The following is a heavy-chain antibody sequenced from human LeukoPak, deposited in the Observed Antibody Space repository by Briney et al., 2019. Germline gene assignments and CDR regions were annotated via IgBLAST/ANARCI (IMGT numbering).Heavy chain of an antibody. CDR3: ARTYYDYVWGSYRTYYFDY. V-gene: IGHV4-30-2*01. J-gene: IGHJ4*02. D-gene: IGHD3-16*01. CDR2: IDHSGST. Sequence: SQTLSLTCAVSGGSISSGGYSWSWIRQPPGKGLEWIGYIDHSGSTYYNPSLKSRVTISVDRAKNQFSPKLSSVTAADTAVYYCARTYYDYVWGSYRTYYFDYWGQGTLVAVSS. CDR1: GGSISSGGYS.